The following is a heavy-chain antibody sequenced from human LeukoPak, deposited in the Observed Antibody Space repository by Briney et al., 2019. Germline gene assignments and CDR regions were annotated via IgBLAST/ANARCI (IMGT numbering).Heavy chain of an antibody. D-gene: IGHD6-19*01. CDR2: IYHSGST. CDR1: GGSISSSNW. Sequence: SGTLSLTCAVSGGSISSSNWWGWVRQPPGKGLEWVGEIYHSGSTNYNPPLKSRVTISVDKSKNQFSLKLSSVTAADTAVYYCARDSMSGWVLGPYYYYGMDVWGKGTTVTVSS. CDR3: ARDSMSGWVLGPYYYYGMDV. J-gene: IGHJ6*04. V-gene: IGHV4-4*02.